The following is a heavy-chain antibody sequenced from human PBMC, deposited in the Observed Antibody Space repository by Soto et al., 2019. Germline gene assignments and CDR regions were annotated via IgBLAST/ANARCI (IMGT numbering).Heavy chain of an antibody. Sequence: GGSLRLSCAASGFTFSSYGMHWVRQAPGKGLEWVAVIWYDERNKYYADSVKGRFTISRYNSKNTLYLQMNSLRAEDTAVYYCAREDYGDYVSDYWGQGTLVTVSS. CDR1: GFTFSSYG. CDR3: AREDYGDYVSDY. CDR2: IWYDERNK. J-gene: IGHJ4*02. V-gene: IGHV3-33*01. D-gene: IGHD4-17*01.